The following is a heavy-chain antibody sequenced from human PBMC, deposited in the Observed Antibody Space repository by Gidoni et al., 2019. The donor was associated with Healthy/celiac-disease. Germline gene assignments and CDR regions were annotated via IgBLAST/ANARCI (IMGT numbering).Heavy chain of an antibody. CDR1: GGSISSYY. CDR2: IYYSGST. CDR3: ARGAASEGGTGSFDY. J-gene: IGHJ4*02. Sequence: QVQLQESGPGLVKPSETLSLTCTVSGGSISSYYWSWIRQPPGKGLEWIGYIYYSGSTNYNPSLKSRVTISVDTSKNQFSLKLSSVTAADTAVYYCARGAASEGGTGSFDYWGQGTLVTVSS. D-gene: IGHD3-16*01. V-gene: IGHV4-59*01.